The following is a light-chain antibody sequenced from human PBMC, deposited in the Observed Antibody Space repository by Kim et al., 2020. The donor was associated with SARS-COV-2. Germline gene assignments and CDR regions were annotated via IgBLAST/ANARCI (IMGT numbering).Light chain of an antibody. CDR2: KAS. J-gene: IGKJ1*01. CDR3: QHLGT. CDR1: QTISAW. Sequence: SSLSASVGDRVTITCRASQTISAWLAWYQQKPGKAPKLLIYKASNLETGVPSRFSGSGSGTEFTLTISSLQPDDFATYYCQHLGTFGQGTKVDIK. V-gene: IGKV1-5*03.